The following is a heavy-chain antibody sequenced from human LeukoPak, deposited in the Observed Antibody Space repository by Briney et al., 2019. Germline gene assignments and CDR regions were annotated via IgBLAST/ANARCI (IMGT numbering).Heavy chain of an antibody. CDR2: ISGSGGST. CDR3: AKGDGDYVFFDY. CDR1: GFTFSSYA. Sequence: GGSLTLSCAASGFTFSSYAMSWVRQAPGKGLEWVSAISGSGGSTYYADSVKGRFTISRDNSKNTLYLQMNSLRAEDTAVYYCAKGDGDYVFFDYWGQGTLVTVSS. V-gene: IGHV3-23*01. J-gene: IGHJ4*02. D-gene: IGHD4-17*01.